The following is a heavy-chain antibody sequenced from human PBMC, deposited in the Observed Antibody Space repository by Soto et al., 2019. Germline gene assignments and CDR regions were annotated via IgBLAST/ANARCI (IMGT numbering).Heavy chain of an antibody. CDR3: ARPHSQSNTSYFYFDF. Sequence: PSETLSLTCAVYGGSSSADGCSWICQPPGKGLEWIGAVFHGGHTNYSPSLKSRVTISVDTSKNQFSLKLSSVTAADTAMYYCARPHSQSNTSYFYFDFWSQGTLVTVSS. J-gene: IGHJ4*02. V-gene: IGHV4-34*12. D-gene: IGHD3-10*01. CDR2: VFHGGHT. CDR1: GGSSSADG.